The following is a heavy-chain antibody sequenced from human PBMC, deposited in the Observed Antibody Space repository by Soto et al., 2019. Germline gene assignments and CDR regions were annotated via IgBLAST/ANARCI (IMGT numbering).Heavy chain of an antibody. CDR1: GFSVSTKY. J-gene: IGHJ6*04. Sequence: EVQLVESGGGLVQPGGSLRLSCAASGFSVSTKYMSWVRQAPGKGLEWRSLIQSGGSTYYADSVKARYTISRDNSEDTLFLQMNSLMVEDTAVYYCTRVDVECSGGSCYGVPTDVWGKGTTVTVSA. V-gene: IGHV3-66*01. CDR2: IQSGGST. CDR3: TRVDVECSGGSCYGVPTDV. D-gene: IGHD2-15*01.